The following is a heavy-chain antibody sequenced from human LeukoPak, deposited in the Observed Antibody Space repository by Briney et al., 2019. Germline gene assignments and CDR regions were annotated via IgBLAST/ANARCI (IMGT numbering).Heavy chain of an antibody. CDR3: ARDVLASSGWPTSHFDC. V-gene: IGHV3-66*01. CDR2: IYSGGST. CDR1: GFTVSSNY. Sequence: GGSLRLSCAASGFTVSSNYMSWVRQAPGKGLEWVSVIYSGGSTYYPDSVKGRFTISRDNSKNTLYLQMNSLRAEDTAVYYCARDVLASSGWPTSHFDCWGQGALVTVSS. J-gene: IGHJ4*02. D-gene: IGHD6-19*01.